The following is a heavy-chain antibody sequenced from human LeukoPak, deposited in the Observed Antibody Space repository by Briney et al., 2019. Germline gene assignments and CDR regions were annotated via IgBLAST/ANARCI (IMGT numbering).Heavy chain of an antibody. CDR2: IYHSGST. D-gene: IGHD4-23*01. J-gene: IGHJ4*01. CDR3: ERTPTTVVTYYFDY. V-gene: IGHV4-38-2*01. Sequence: SETLSLTCSVSGYSISSGYYWGWIRQPPGKGLEWIGRIYHSGSTYYNPSLKSRVTISVDTSKNQFSLKLSSVTAADTAVYYCERTPTTVVTYYFDYWGQGTLVTVSS. CDR1: GYSISSGYY.